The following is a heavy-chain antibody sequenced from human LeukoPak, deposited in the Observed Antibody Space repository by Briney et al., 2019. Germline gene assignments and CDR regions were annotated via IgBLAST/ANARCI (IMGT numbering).Heavy chain of an antibody. V-gene: IGHV4-61*02. CDR1: GGSISSGSYY. J-gene: IGHJ4*02. CDR2: IHTSGST. Sequence: SETLSLTCTVSGGSISSGSYYWSWIRQPAGKGLEWIGRIHTSGSTSSNPSLKSRVTISIDTSKNQFSLKLSSVTAADTAVYYCARDIVRYVDYWGQGTLVTVSS. D-gene: IGHD2-8*01. CDR3: ARDIVRYVDY.